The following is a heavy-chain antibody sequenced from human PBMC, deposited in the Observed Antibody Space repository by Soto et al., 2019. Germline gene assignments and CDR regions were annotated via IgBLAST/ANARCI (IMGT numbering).Heavy chain of an antibody. CDR2: ISYDGSNK. J-gene: IGHJ5*02. V-gene: IGHV3-30-3*01. D-gene: IGHD5-18*01. CDR3: ASDREERQLWLKGNWFDP. CDR1: GFTFSSYA. Sequence: GGSLRLSCAASGFTFSSYAMHWVRQAPGKGLEWVAVISYDGSNKYYADSVKGRFTISRDNSKNTLYLQMNSLRAEDTAVYYCASDREERQLWLKGNWFDPWGQGTLVTVSS.